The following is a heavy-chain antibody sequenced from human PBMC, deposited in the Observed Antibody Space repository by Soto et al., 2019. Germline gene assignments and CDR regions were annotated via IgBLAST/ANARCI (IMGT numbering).Heavy chain of an antibody. D-gene: IGHD3-16*01. V-gene: IGHV1-46*01. CDR1: GYIFINYY. CDR3: ARVIGSGPQKLARRGNDAFDI. CDR2: INPNGGST. Sequence: ASVKVSCKASGYIFINYYIHWVRQAPGQGLEWIGIINPNGGSTNYAQKFRGRVTMTRDTSTSTAYMELRSLRSDGTAVYYCARVIGSGPQKLARRGNDAFDIWGQGTMVTVSS. J-gene: IGHJ3*02.